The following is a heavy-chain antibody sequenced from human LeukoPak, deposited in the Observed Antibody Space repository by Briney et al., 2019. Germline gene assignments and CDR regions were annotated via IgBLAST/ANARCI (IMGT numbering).Heavy chain of an antibody. CDR2: INHSGST. D-gene: IGHD2-15*01. J-gene: IGHJ4*02. CDR3: ARSGRVVVAAFDY. CDR1: GGSFSGYY. V-gene: IGHV4-34*01. Sequence: SETLSLTCAVYGGSFSGYYWSWIRQPPGKGLEWIGEINHSGSTNYNPSLKSRVTILVDTSKNQFSLKLSSVTAADTAVYYCARSGRVVVAAFDYWGQGTLVTVSS.